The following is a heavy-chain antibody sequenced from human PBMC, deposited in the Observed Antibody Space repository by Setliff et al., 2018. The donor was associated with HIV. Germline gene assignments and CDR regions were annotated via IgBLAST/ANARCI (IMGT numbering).Heavy chain of an antibody. D-gene: IGHD3-10*01. V-gene: IGHV5-51*01. CDR2: IYPQDSDT. CDR3: ARHTIDISLLVVQDPGPFDI. J-gene: IGHJ3*02. CDR1: GYGFSNHW. Sequence: GESLKISCTGSGYGFSNHWIGWVRQMPGRGLEWMGIIYPQDSDTRYSPSFEGHVTISADRSSNTAYLQWTALKASDTAMYYCARHTIDISLLVVQDPGPFDIWGRGTMVTVS.